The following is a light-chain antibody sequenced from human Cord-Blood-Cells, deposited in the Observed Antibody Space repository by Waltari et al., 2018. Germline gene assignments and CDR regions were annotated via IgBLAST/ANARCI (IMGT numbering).Light chain of an antibody. V-gene: IGKV3-11*01. CDR1: QSVSSY. Sequence: EIVFTQSPATLSLSPGERATLSCRASQSVSSYLAWYQQKPGQAPRLLNYDASHRATGIPARFSGSGSGTYFTLTISSLEPEDFAVYYCQQRSNWPLTFGGGTKVEIK. J-gene: IGKJ4*01. CDR3: QQRSNWPLT. CDR2: DAS.